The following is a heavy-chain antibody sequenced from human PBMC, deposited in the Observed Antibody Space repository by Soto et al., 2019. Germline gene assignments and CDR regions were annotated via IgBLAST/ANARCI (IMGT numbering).Heavy chain of an antibody. J-gene: IGHJ4*02. CDR2: INPNSGDT. Sequence: QVQLVQSGAEVKKPGASVKVSCKTSGYTFTGYYMHWVRQAPGQGLEWMGWINPNSGDTNYAQKFQGWVPMTRDTSISTAYMELSRLTSDDTAVYYCARQQSGLDYWGQGTLVTVSS. CDR1: GYTFTGYY. CDR3: ARQQSGLDY. V-gene: IGHV1-2*04. D-gene: IGHD6-13*01.